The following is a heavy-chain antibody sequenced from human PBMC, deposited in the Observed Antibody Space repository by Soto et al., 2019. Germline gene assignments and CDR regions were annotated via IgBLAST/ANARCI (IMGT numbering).Heavy chain of an antibody. CDR2: ISGSGGST. J-gene: IGHJ4*02. V-gene: IGHV3-23*01. Sequence: EVQLLESGGGLVQPGGSLRLSCAASGFTFSSYAMSWVRQAPGKGLEWVSAISGSGGSTYYADSVKGRFTISRDNSKNTLYLEMNSLRAEDTAVYYCAKDWGGDHGSGSNSYFDYWGQGTLVTVSS. CDR3: AKDWGGDHGSGSNSYFDY. D-gene: IGHD3-10*01. CDR1: GFTFSSYA.